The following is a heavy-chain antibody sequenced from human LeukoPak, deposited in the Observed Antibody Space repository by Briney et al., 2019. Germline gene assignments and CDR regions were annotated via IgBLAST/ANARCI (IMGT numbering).Heavy chain of an antibody. CDR2: IYTSGST. Sequence: PSETLSLTCTVSGGSISSGGYYWSWIRQPAGKGLEWIGRIYTSGSTNYNPSLKSRVTMSVDTSKNQFSLKLSSVTAADTAVYYCARSPYYDFWSGYYYLDYWGQGTLVTVSS. J-gene: IGHJ4*02. CDR1: GGSISSGGYY. V-gene: IGHV4-61*02. D-gene: IGHD3-3*01. CDR3: ARSPYYDFWSGYYYLDY.